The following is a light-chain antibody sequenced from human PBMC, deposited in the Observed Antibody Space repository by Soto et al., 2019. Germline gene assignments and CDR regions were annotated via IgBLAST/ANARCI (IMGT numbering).Light chain of an antibody. CDR2: RVS. Sequence: DVVMTQTPLSLPVTLGQPASISCRSIQSLVHSDGNTYLNWFQQRPGQSPRRLLYRVSNRDSGVPDKFSGSGSGTNFTLKISWVEAEDVGVYYCIQGTHWPRTFGQGTKVDIK. V-gene: IGKV2-30*02. CDR1: QSLVHSDGNTY. J-gene: IGKJ1*01. CDR3: IQGTHWPRT.